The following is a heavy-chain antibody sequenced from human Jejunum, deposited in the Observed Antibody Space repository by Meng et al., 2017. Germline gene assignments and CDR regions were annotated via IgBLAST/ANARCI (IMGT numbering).Heavy chain of an antibody. CDR2: IYPADSDT. V-gene: IGHV5-51*01. D-gene: IGHD5-18*01. CDR3: ARGYNYHFYYFEY. J-gene: IGHJ4*02. CDR1: GYRFTSDW. Sequence: GESLKISCKGSGYRFTSDWIGWVRQMPGKGLEWMGIIYPADSDTKYSPSFQGQVTISADKSINTAYLQWSSLKASDTAMYFCARGYNYHFYYFEYWGQGTPVTVSS.